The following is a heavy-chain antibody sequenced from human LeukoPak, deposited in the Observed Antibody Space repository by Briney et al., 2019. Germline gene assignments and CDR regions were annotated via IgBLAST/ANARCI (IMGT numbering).Heavy chain of an antibody. CDR3: AREGQPPSSSSGEDYYYYMDV. Sequence: PGGSLRLSCAASGFTFSSYSMNWVRQAPGKGLEWVSSISSSSSYIYYADSVKGRFTISRDNAKNSLYLQMNSLRAEDTAVYYCAREGQPPSSSSGEDYYYYMDVWGKGTTVTVSS. D-gene: IGHD6-6*01. V-gene: IGHV3-21*01. CDR1: GFTFSSYS. J-gene: IGHJ6*03. CDR2: ISSSSSYI.